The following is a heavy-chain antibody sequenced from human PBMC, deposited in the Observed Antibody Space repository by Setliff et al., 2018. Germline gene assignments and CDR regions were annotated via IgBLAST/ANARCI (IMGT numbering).Heavy chain of an antibody. D-gene: IGHD3-16*01. CDR1: GASLSSGTYY. V-gene: IGHV4-39*01. CDR3: ARAAARAEYSDTSAYLPFDF. Sequence: SETLSLTCTVSGASLSSGTYYWGWIRQPPGKGLEWIGRIYYRGDTYYNASLKGRLTISVDTAQNQFSLRLTSVTAADTAVYYCARAAARAEYSDTSAYLPFDFWGLGTLVTVSS. CDR2: IYYRGDT. J-gene: IGHJ4*02.